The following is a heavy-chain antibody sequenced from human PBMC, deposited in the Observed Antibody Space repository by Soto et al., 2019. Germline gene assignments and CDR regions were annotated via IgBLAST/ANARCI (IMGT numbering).Heavy chain of an antibody. Sequence: GGSLRLSCAASGFHFSNYSMSWVRQAPGKGLEWVSLVSATAGTTYYTDSVEGRFTISRDNSRNTVYLQMNSLRADDTAVYYCAKDRLAGGFDYWGQGTLVTVPQ. D-gene: IGHD3-16*01. CDR1: GFHFSNYS. CDR2: VSATAGTT. V-gene: IGHV3-23*01. J-gene: IGHJ4*02. CDR3: AKDRLAGGFDY.